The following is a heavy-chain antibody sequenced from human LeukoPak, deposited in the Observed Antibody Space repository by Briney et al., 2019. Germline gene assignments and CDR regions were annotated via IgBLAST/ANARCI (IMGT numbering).Heavy chain of an antibody. CDR1: GLTFSSYW. V-gene: IGHV3-74*01. J-gene: IGHJ1*01. Sequence: GGSLRLSCAASGLTFSSYWMHWVRQAPGKGLVWVSRINSDGSSTSYADSVKGRFTISRDNAKNTLYLQMNSLRAEDTAVYYCAKDLQTSSGYLEYFQHWGQGTLVTVSS. D-gene: IGHD3-22*01. CDR3: AKDLQTSSGYLEYFQH. CDR2: INSDGSST.